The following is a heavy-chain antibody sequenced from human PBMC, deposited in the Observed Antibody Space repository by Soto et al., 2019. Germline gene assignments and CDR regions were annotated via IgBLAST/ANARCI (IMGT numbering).Heavy chain of an antibody. CDR2: IYHSVST. Sequence: SETLSLTCAVSGYSISSGYYWGWIRQPPVKGLECIVSIYHSVSTYYNPSLKSRVTISVDTSKNQFSLKLSSVTAADTAVYDCARVRGVKLWDYYFEYGGQGTLVHVSS. J-gene: IGHJ4*02. V-gene: IGHV4-38-2*01. D-gene: IGHD5-18*01. CDR3: ARVRGVKLWDYYFEY. CDR1: GYSISSGYY.